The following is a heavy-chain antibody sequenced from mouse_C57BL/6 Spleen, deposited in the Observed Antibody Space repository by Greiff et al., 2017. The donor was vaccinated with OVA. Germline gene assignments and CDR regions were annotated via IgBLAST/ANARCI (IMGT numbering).Heavy chain of an antibody. CDR3: ARHGSSWGYAMDY. Sequence: EVKLVESGGGLVKPGGSLKLSRAASGFTFRCYSISLVRPTQEERLEWDTSINDGGSDTNDPDNVKGRFTISRDNAKNNLYLQMSHLNSEDTAMYYCARHGSSWGYAMDYWGQGTSVTVSS. CDR2: INDGGSDT. J-gene: IGHJ4*01. D-gene: IGHD1-1*01. CDR1: GFTFRCYS. V-gene: IGHV5-4*03.